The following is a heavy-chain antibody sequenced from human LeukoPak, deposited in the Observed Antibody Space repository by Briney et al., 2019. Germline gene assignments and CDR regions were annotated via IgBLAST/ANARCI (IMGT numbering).Heavy chain of an antibody. D-gene: IGHD1-1*01. Sequence: PGGSLRLSCAASGFTFSAYGMHWVRQAPVKGLEWVAFIRYDGSNKYYPDSVRGRFTVSRDNSKNTLYLQMNSLRAEDTAVYYCARLGTTGTTGWYYYYYMDVWGKGTTVTVSS. V-gene: IGHV3-30*02. J-gene: IGHJ6*03. CDR2: IRYDGSNK. CDR3: ARLGTTGTTGWYYYYYMDV. CDR1: GFTFSAYG.